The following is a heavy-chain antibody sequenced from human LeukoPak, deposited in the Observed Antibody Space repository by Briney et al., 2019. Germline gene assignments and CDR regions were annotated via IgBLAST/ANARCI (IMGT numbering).Heavy chain of an antibody. CDR1: GFTFSSYW. CDR2: IKQDGSEK. CDR3: ARDTYDSSGYYYGYFQR. D-gene: IGHD3-22*01. V-gene: IGHV3-7*01. J-gene: IGHJ1*01. Sequence: GGSLRLSCAASGFTFSSYWMSWVRQAPGKELEWVANIKQDGSEKYYVDSVKGRFTISRDNAKNSLYLQMNSLRAEDTAVYYCARDTYDSSGYYYGYFQRWGQGTLVTVSS.